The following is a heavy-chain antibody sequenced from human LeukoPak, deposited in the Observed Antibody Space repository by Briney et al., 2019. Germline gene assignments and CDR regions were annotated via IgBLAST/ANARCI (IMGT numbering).Heavy chain of an antibody. CDR3: AKDLLWFGELLRSHDAFDI. D-gene: IGHD3-10*01. CDR1: GFTFSSYG. Sequence: GGSLRLSCAASGFTFSSYGMHWVRQAPGKGLEWVAVISYDGSNKYYADSVKGRFTISRDNSKNSLYLQMNSLRVEDTAVYYCAKDLLWFGELLRSHDAFDIWGQGTMVTVSS. J-gene: IGHJ3*02. V-gene: IGHV3-30*18. CDR2: ISYDGSNK.